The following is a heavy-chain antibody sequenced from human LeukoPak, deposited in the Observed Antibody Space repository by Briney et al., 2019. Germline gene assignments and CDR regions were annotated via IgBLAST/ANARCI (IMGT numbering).Heavy chain of an antibody. D-gene: IGHD3-22*01. Sequence: SETLSLTCTVSGGSISSYYWSWIRQPAGKGLEWIGRIYTSGSTNYNPSLKSRVTISVDTSKNQFSLKLSSVTAADTAVYYCARAGYYDSSGYHYYYYYMDVWGKGTTVTISS. V-gene: IGHV4-4*07. CDR2: IYTSGST. CDR1: GGSISSYY. J-gene: IGHJ6*03. CDR3: ARAGYYDSSGYHYYYYYMDV.